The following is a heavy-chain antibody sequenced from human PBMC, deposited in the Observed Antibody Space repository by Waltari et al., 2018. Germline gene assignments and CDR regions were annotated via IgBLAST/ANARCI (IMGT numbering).Heavy chain of an antibody. D-gene: IGHD1-20*01. CDR2: ITVNDAT. J-gene: IGHJ4*02. V-gene: IGHV3-23*01. CDR3: AKPFYNWDDPLDS. CDR1: GFTFHNYA. Sequence: EVQLLESGGGLVQPGGSLRLSCGVSGFTFHNYAINWVRRAPGTGLQWVASITVNDATSHADSGKGRFTISRDTSKDTVFLQMNSLRAEDTALYYCAKPFYNWDDPLDSWGQGTLVTVSS.